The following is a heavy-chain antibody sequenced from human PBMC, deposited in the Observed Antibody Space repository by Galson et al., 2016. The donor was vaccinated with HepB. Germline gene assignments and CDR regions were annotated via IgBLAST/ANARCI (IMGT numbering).Heavy chain of an antibody. CDR2: IWADGSNK. V-gene: IGHV3-33*01. D-gene: IGHD2-15*01. CDR1: GFTFSDFG. CDR3: ARNRLGWSLLEAIDS. J-gene: IGHJ4*02. Sequence: SLRLSCAASGFTFSDFGMHWVRQAPGKGLEWLAGIWADGSNKYYADSVKGRFTISRDSSKNTLSLPMNSLRAEDTAVYYCARNRLGWSLLEAIDSWGQGTLVTVSS.